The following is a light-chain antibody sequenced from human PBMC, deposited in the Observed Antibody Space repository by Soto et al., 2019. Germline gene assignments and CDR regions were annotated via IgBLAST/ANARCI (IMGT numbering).Light chain of an antibody. CDR2: VTS. V-gene: IGKV2-28*01. J-gene: IGKJ4*01. CDR1: QSLLQSNGYKY. Sequence: DIVMTQSPLSLSVTPGEPASISCRSSQSLLQSNGYKYLAWYLQKPGQSPQLLIYVTSNRASGVPDRFSGSGSGTDLTLKISRVEAEDVGVYYCMQTLQTPLTFGGGTKVEIK. CDR3: MQTLQTPLT.